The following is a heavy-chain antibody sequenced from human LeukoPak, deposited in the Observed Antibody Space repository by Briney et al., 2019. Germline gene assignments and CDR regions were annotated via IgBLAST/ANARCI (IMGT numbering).Heavy chain of an antibody. V-gene: IGHV3-33*07. Sequence: GGSLRLSCEASGFTFSTYGFYWVRQAPGKGLEWVAVLWHDGSYEFYADAVKGRFTISRDNSRNTLFLGMNSLKVEDTAVYFCARERGGGSGTYFFDSWGQGTLVTVSS. J-gene: IGHJ4*02. CDR2: LWHDGSYE. D-gene: IGHD3-10*01. CDR3: ARERGGGSGTYFFDS. CDR1: GFTFSTYG.